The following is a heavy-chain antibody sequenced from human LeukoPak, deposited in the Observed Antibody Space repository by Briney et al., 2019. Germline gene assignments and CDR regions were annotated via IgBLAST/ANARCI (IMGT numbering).Heavy chain of an antibody. V-gene: IGHV3-43*02. Sequence: GGSLRLSCAASGFTFDDYAMHCVRQAPGKGLEWVSLISGDGGSTYYAESVKGRFTISRDNSKNSLYLQMNSLRTEDTALYYCAKDILPYGGYRHFDYWGQGTLVTVSS. CDR1: GFTFDDYA. J-gene: IGHJ4*02. CDR3: AKDILPYGGYRHFDY. CDR2: ISGDGGST. D-gene: IGHD5-12*01.